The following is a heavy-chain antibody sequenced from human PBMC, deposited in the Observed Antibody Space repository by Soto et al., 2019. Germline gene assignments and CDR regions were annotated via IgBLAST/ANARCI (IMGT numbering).Heavy chain of an antibody. V-gene: IGHV3-30*18. CDR3: AKEGGYCSGGSCYSGVELYYYGMDV. Sequence: QVQLVESGGGVVQPGRSLRLSCAASGFTFSSYGMHWVRQAPGKGLEWVAVISYVGSNKYYADSVKGRFTISRDNSKNTLYLQMNSLRVEDTAVYYCAKEGGYCSGGSCYSGVELYYYGMDVWGQGTTVTVS. CDR1: GFTFSSYG. D-gene: IGHD2-15*01. CDR2: ISYVGSNK. J-gene: IGHJ6*02.